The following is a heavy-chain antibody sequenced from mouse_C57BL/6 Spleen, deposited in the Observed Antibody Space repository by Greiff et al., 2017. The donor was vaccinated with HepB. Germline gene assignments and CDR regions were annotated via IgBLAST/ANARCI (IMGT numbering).Heavy chain of an antibody. J-gene: IGHJ4*01. V-gene: IGHV1-52*01. CDR1: GYTFTSYW. D-gene: IGHD4-1*01. CDR2: IDPSDSET. CDR3: ARIGLGRRDAMDY. Sequence: VKLQQPGAELVRPGSSVKLSCKASGYTFTSYWMHWVKQRPIQGLEWIGNIDPSDSETHYNQKFKDKATLTVDKSSSTAYMQLSSLTSEDSAVYYCARIGLGRRDAMDYWGQGTSVTVSS.